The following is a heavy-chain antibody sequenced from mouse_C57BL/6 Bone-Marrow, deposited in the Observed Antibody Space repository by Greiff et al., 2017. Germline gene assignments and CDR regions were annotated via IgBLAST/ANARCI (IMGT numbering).Heavy chain of an antibody. CDR3: ARYNYDYDGYDGRRGYYAMDY. CDR2: IYPRSGNT. J-gene: IGHJ4*01. D-gene: IGHD2-4*01. Sequence: QVQLQQSGAELARPGASVKLSCKASGYTFTSYGISWVKQRTGQGLEWIGEIYPRSGNTYYNEKFKGKATLTADKSSSTAYMELRSLTSEDSAVYFCARYNYDYDGYDGRRGYYAMDYWGQGTSVTVSS. V-gene: IGHV1-81*01. CDR1: GYTFTSYG.